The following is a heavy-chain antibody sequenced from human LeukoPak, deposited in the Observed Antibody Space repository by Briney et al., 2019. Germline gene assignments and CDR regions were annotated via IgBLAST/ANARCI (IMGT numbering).Heavy chain of an antibody. V-gene: IGHV3-74*01. CDR3: ARVVGPYSSGWYVDY. CDR2: INSDGSST. Sequence: GGSLRLSCAASGFIFSNYWMHWVRQVPGTGLVWVSRINSDGSSTHYADSVKGRFTISRDNAKNTLYLQMNSLRVEDTAVYYCARVVGPYSSGWYVDYWGQGTRVTVSS. D-gene: IGHD6-19*01. CDR1: GFIFSNYW. J-gene: IGHJ4*02.